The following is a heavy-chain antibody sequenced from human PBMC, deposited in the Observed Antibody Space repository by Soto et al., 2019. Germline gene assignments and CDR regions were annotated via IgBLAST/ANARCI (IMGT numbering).Heavy chain of an antibody. CDR1: GFTFSSYA. CDR2: ISYDGSNK. V-gene: IGHV3-30-3*01. D-gene: IGHD5-18*01. CDR3: TRAKGYSYGSRRYIDAFDI. J-gene: IGHJ3*02. Sequence: QVQLVESGGGVVQPGRSLRLSCAASGFTFSSYAMHWVRQAPGNGLEWVAVISYDGSNKYYADSVKGRFTISRDNSKNTLYLQMNSLRAEDTAVYYCTRAKGYSYGSRRYIDAFDIWGQGTMVTVSS.